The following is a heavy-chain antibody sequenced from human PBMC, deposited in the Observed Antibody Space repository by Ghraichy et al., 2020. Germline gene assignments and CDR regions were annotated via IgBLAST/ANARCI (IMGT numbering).Heavy chain of an antibody. V-gene: IGHV3-53*01. J-gene: IGHJ4*02. CDR2: IYSGGSN. CDR3: ATPVGTAGA. CDR1: GFTVSDNY. D-gene: IGHD4-23*01. Sequence: GGSLRLSCTVSGFTVSDNYMTWVRQAPGKGLEWVSIIYSGGSNYYADSVKGRFTVSRDNSKNTLLLHMNTLRGDDTAVYYCATPVGTAGAWGQGTLVTVSS.